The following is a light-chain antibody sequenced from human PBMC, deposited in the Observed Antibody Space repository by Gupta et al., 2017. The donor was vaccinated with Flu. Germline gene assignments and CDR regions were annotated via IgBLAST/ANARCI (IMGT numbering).Light chain of an antibody. V-gene: IGLV7-46*01. Sequence: QPVVTQEPSLTVSPGGTATLTCGPRTGAVTSGHYPCWYQRKPGQAHMTLIYDVSDKPAGTPARFTGSPGGGTAALTLSVAQEEEEAEYYCLFADTCGRHVFGGGTKVTVL. CDR1: TGAVTSGHY. J-gene: IGLJ3*02. CDR2: DVS. CDR3: LFADTCGRHV.